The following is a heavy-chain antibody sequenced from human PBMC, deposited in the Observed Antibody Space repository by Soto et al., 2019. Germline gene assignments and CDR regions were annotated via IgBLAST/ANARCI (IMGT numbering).Heavy chain of an antibody. CDR3: VKDPGGSYYRSHGNAFDI. J-gene: IGHJ3*02. V-gene: IGHV3-64D*08. D-gene: IGHD1-26*01. CDR2: ISSNGGST. Sequence: GGSLRLSCSASGFTFSSYAMHWVRQAPGKGLEYVSAISSNGGSTYYADSVKGRFTISRDNSKNTLYLQMSSLRAEDTAVYYCVKDPGGSYYRSHGNAFDIWGQGTMVTVSS. CDR1: GFTFSSYA.